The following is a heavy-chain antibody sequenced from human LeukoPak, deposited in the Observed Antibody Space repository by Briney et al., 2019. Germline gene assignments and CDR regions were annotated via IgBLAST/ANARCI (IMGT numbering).Heavy chain of an antibody. CDR1: GFTFSSYG. J-gene: IGHJ4*02. CDR3: ARGGSWYSGDPNIAVAGPVGY. Sequence: GGSLRLSCAASGFTFSSYGMHWVRQAPGKGLEWVAVIWYDGSNKYYADSVKGRFTISRDNSKNTLYLQMNSLRAEDTAVYYCARGGSWYSGDPNIAVAGPVGYWGQGTLVTVSS. D-gene: IGHD6-19*01. V-gene: IGHV3-33*01. CDR2: IWYDGSNK.